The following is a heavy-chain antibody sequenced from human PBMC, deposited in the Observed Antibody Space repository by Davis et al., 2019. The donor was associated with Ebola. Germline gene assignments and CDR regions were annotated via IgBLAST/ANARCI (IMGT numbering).Heavy chain of an antibody. Sequence: SETLSLTCTVSGASISAYYWSWIQQPPGKGLEWIGYVHYTGATHYNASLKSRVTISVDTSNNQFSLILSSVTAADTAVYYCARLGSYGQYHYFDSWGQGTLVTVSS. V-gene: IGHV4-59*08. D-gene: IGHD3-10*01. CDR3: ARLGSYGQYHYFDS. J-gene: IGHJ4*02. CDR2: VHYTGAT. CDR1: GASISAYY.